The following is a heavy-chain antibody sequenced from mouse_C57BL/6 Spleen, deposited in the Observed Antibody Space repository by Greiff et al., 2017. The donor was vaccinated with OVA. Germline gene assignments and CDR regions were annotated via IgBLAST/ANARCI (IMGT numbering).Heavy chain of an antibody. V-gene: IGHV5-17*01. J-gene: IGHJ1*03. CDR3: ARRNDWYFDV. D-gene: IGHD2-1*01. Sequence: EVKVVESGGGLVKPGGSLKLSCAASGFTFSDYGMHWVRQAPEKGLEWVAYISSGSSTIYYADTVKGRFTISRDNAKNTLFLQMTSLRSEDTAMYYCARRNDWYFDVWGTGTTVTVSS. CDR2: ISSGSSTI. CDR1: GFTFSDYG.